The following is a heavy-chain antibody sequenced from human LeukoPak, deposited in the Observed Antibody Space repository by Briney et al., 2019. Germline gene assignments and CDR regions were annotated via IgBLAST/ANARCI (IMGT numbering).Heavy chain of an antibody. J-gene: IGHJ4*02. D-gene: IGHD3-9*01. V-gene: IGHV7-4-1*02. CDR2: INTKTGNP. CDR3: SRGAPIAYYDILTGYYPHDY. CDR1: GGTFSSYA. Sequence: GSSVKVSCKASGGTFSSYAISWVRQAPGQGLEWMGWINTKTGNPTYAQGFTGRFVFSLDTSVSTAYLQINRLKAEATAVYYCSRGAPIAYYDILTGYYPHDYWGQGTLVTVSS.